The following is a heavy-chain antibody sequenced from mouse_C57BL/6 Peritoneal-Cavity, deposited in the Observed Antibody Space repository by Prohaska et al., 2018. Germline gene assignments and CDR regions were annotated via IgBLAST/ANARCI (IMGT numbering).Heavy chain of an antibody. CDR3: ARDPAWFAY. J-gene: IGHJ3*01. CDR1: GFTFSDYG. CDR2: ISSGRSTI. V-gene: IGHV5-17*01. Sequence: EVQLVESGGGLVKPGGSLKLSCAASGFTFSDYGMHWVRQAPEKGLEWVAYISSGRSTIYYADTVKGRFTISRDNAKNTLFLQMTSLRSEDTAMYYCARDPAWFAYWGQGTLVTVSA.